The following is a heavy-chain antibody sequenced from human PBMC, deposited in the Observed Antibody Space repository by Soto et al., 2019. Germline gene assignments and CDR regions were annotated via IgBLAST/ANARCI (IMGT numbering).Heavy chain of an antibody. D-gene: IGHD6-19*01. J-gene: IGHJ4*02. CDR1: GFTFSSYS. V-gene: IGHV3-21*04. Sequence: GGSLRLSCAASGFTFSSYSMNWARQAPGKGLEWVSSISSSSSYIYYADSVKGRFTISRDNSKNTLYLQMNSLRAEDTAVYYCAKDCSSGWYWDYFDYWGQGTLVTVSS. CDR3: AKDCSSGWYWDYFDY. CDR2: ISSSSSYI.